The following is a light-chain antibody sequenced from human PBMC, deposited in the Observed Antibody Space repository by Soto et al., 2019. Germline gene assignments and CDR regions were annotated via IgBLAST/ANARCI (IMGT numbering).Light chain of an antibody. V-gene: IGKV1-9*01. CDR1: QGISSY. CDR2: AAS. CDR3: QQLYTLPFT. J-gene: IGKJ5*01. Sequence: QLTQSPSSLSASVGDRVTITCRASQGISSYLAWYQQKPGKAPKLLIYAASTLQSGVPSRFSGSGSGTEFTLTISGLLPEDFAAYHCQQLYTLPFTFGQGTRLEI.